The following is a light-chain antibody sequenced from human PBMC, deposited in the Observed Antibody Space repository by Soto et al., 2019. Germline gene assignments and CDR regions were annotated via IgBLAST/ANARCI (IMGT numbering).Light chain of an antibody. Sequence: QSALTQPASVSESPGQSITISCTGTSSDVGGYNYVSWYQQHPGKAPKFMIYDVSNRPSGVSNRFSGSKSGNTASLTISELQAEDEADYYCSSYTTSNTRQIVFGTGTKVTVL. J-gene: IGLJ1*01. CDR1: SSDVGGYNY. CDR2: DVS. V-gene: IGLV2-14*01. CDR3: SSYTTSNTRQIV.